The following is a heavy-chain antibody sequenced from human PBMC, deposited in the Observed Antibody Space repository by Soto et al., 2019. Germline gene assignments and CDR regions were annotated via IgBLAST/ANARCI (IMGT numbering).Heavy chain of an antibody. CDR1: GFTFSSYA. J-gene: IGHJ6*03. CDR3: AKDGSVPDDYYYYYYMDV. D-gene: IGHD4-17*01. CDR2: ISGSGGST. Sequence: GGSLRLSCAASGFTFSSYAMSWVRQAPGKGLEWVSAISGSGGSTYYADSVKGRFTISRDNSKNTLYLQMNSLRAEDTAVYYCAKDGSVPDDYYYYYYMDVWGKGTTVTVSS. V-gene: IGHV3-23*01.